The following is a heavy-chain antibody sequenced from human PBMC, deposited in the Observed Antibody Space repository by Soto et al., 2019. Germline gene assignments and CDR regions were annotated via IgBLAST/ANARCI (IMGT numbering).Heavy chain of an antibody. J-gene: IGHJ3*02. D-gene: IGHD1-1*01. V-gene: IGHV3-30*18. CDR2: ISYDGSNK. CDR3: AKVGRRLEPHDAFDI. Sequence: PGGSLRLSCAASGFTFSSYGMHWFRQAPGKGLEWVAVISYDGSNKYYADSVKGRFTISRDNSKNTLYLQMNSLRAEDTAVYYCAKVGRRLEPHDAFDIWGQGTMVTVSS. CDR1: GFTFSSYG.